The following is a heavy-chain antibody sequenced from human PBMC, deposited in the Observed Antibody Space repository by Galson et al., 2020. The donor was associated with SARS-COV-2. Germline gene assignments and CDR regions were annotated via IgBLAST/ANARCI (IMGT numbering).Heavy chain of an antibody. J-gene: IGHJ5*02. Sequence: GESLKISCAASGFTFSSYAMHWVRQAPGKGLEWVAVISYDGSNKYYADSVKGRFTISRDNSKNTLYLQMNSLRAEDTAVYYCARTDHLIAVGGYGFDPGGQGTLVTVSS. V-gene: IGHV3-30*04. CDR1: GFTFSSYA. CDR2: ISYDGSNK. D-gene: IGHD6-19*01. CDR3: ARTDHLIAVGGYGFDP.